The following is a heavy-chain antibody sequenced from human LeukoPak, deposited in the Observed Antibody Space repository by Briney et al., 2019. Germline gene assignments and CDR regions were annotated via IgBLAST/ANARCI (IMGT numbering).Heavy chain of an antibody. CDR2: ISSSSSYI. CDR1: GFTFSSYG. D-gene: IGHD4-17*01. CDR3: ARDPCGPGGYGDCIDY. J-gene: IGHJ4*02. V-gene: IGHV3-21*01. Sequence: GGSLRLSCAASGFTFSSYGMHWVRQAPGKGLEWVSSISSSSSYIYYADSVKGRFTISRDNAKNSLYLQMNSLRAEDTAVYYCARDPCGPGGYGDCIDYWGQGTLVTVSS.